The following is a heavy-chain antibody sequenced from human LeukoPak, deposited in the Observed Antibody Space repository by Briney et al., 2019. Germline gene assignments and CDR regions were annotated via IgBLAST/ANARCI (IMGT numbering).Heavy chain of an antibody. D-gene: IGHD3-3*01. V-gene: IGHV1-2*02. J-gene: IGHJ4*02. CDR1: GYTFTGYY. Sequence: ASVKVSCKASGYTFTGYYMHWVRQAPGQGLEWMGWIYPTSGDTNYAQKYQGRVTMTRDTSISTAYMELSRLTSDDTAVYYCARAPGQLRPPGPTSYFDYWGQGTLVTVSS. CDR3: ARAPGQLRPPGPTSYFDY. CDR2: IYPTSGDT.